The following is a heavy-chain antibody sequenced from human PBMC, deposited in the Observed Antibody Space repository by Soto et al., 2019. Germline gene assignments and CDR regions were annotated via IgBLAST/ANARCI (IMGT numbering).Heavy chain of an antibody. CDR2: ISGSGGST. CDR3: AKAVLRFLERPYNWFAP. V-gene: IGHV3-23*01. Sequence: EVQLLESGGGLVQPGGSLRLSCAASGFTFSSYAMSWVRQAPGKGLEWVSAISGSGGSTYYADSVKGRFTISRDNSKNTLYLQMNSLRAEDTAVYYCAKAVLRFLERPYNWFAPWGQGTLVTVSS. D-gene: IGHD3-3*01. J-gene: IGHJ5*02. CDR1: GFTFSSYA.